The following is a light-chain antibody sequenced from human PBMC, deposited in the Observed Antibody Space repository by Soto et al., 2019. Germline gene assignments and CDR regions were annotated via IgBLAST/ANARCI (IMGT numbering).Light chain of an antibody. Sequence: DIVMTQSRDSLAVSLGERATINCQSSQSVLYSSNNKNFLAWYQHKPGQPPKLLIYWASIRESEVPDRFSGSGSGTDFTLTISSLQAEDVAVYYCQQYYTAPWTFGQGTKVEIK. CDR3: QQYYTAPWT. J-gene: IGKJ1*01. CDR2: WAS. CDR1: QSVLYSSNNKNF. V-gene: IGKV4-1*01.